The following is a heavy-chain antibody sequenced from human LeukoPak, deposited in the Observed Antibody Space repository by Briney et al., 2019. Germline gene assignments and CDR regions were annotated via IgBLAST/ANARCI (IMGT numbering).Heavy chain of an antibody. CDR2: ISSSGSYT. V-gene: IGHV3-11*06. D-gene: IGHD6-13*01. CDR1: GFTFTDYY. J-gene: IGHJ5*02. Sequence: GGSLRLSCAAAGFTFTDYYMSWIRQAPRKGLEWVSYISSSGSYTNYADSVKGRFTISRDNAKNSLYLQMNSLRAEDTAVYYCARDATAAGRFDPWGQGNLVTVSS. CDR3: ARDATAAGRFDP.